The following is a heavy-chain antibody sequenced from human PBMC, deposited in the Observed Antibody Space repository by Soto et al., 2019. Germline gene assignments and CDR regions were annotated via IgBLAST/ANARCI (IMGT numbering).Heavy chain of an antibody. CDR1: GGSISSYY. J-gene: IGHJ3*02. CDR2: IYYSGST. CDR3: AREGYGDYAWHAFDI. Sequence: PSQTLSLTCTVSGGSISSYYWSWIRQPPGKGLEWIGYIYYSGSTNYNPSLKSRVTISVDTSKNQFSLKLSSVAAADTAVYYCAREGYGDYAWHAFDIWGQGTMVTVSS. V-gene: IGHV4-59*01. D-gene: IGHD4-17*01.